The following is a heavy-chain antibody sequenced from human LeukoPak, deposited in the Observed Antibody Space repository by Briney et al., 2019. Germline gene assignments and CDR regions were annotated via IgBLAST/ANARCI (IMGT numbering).Heavy chain of an antibody. CDR2: MNPNSGNT. V-gene: IGHV1-8*01. Sequence: ASVTVSCKASGYTFTDFDINWVRQAPGRGLEWMGWMNPNSGNTVYAQKFQGRVTMTRDTSINTGRMALTSLTSGDTAVYYCARTLDRSYYYVYLSWGQGTVISVSS. CDR1: GYTFTDFD. J-gene: IGHJ5*02. CDR3: ARTLDRSYYYVYLS. D-gene: IGHD3-16*01.